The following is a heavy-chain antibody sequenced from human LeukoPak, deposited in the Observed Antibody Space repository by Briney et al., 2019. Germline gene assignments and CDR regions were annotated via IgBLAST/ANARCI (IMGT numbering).Heavy chain of an antibody. CDR1: GGTFSSYA. V-gene: IGHV1-69*05. J-gene: IGHJ3*02. Sequence: ASVKVSCKASGGTFSSYAISWVRQAPGQGLEWMGGIIPIFGTENNAQKFKGSVTITTDESTSTAYMELSSLRSEDTAVYYCARDTDGDGYNSENDAFDIWGQGTMVTVSS. CDR2: IIPIFGTE. D-gene: IGHD5-24*01. CDR3: ARDTDGDGYNSENDAFDI.